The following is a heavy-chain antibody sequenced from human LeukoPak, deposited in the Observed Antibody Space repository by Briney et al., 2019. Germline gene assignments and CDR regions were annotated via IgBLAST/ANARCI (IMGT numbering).Heavy chain of an antibody. D-gene: IGHD3-22*01. CDR1: GASISTNSYY. V-gene: IGHV4-39*07. CDR2: IYYSGST. Sequence: PSETLSLTCTVSGASISTNSYYWGRIRQPPGKGLEWIGSIYYSGSTYYNPSLKSRVTISIDTSKNQFSLRLRSVTAADTAVYYCAREILYDSTGYYLWGQGTVVTVSS. J-gene: IGHJ4*02. CDR3: AREILYDSTGYYL.